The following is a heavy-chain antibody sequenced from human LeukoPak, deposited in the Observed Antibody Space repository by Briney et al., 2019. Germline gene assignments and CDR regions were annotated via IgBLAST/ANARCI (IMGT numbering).Heavy chain of an antibody. V-gene: IGHV3-30-3*01. Sequence: GGSLRLSCAASGFTFSSYAMHWVRQAPGKGLEWVAVISYDGSNKYYADSVKGRFTISRDNTKNTLYLQMNSLRAEDTAVYYCARDREYSSSFCDYWGQGTLVTVSS. D-gene: IGHD6-6*01. CDR3: ARDREYSSSFCDY. CDR1: GFTFSSYA. CDR2: ISYDGSNK. J-gene: IGHJ4*02.